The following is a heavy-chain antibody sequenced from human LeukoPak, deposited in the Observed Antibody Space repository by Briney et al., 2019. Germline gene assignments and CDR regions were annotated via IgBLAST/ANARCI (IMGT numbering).Heavy chain of an antibody. J-gene: IGHJ4*02. CDR2: IYYSGST. CDR1: GGSISSYY. Sequence: SETLSLTCTVSGGSISSYYWSWIRQPPGKGLDWIGYIYYSGSTNYNPSLKSRVTISIDTSRNQFSLKLSSVTAADTAVYYCARVPLLWFGDIGTQPRYYFDYWGQGTLVTVSS. CDR3: ARVPLLWFGDIGTQPRYYFDY. V-gene: IGHV4-59*01. D-gene: IGHD3-10*01.